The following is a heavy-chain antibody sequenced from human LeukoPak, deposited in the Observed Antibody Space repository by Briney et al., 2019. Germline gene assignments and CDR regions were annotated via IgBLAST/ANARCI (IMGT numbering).Heavy chain of an antibody. D-gene: IGHD3-10*01. J-gene: IGHJ4*02. Sequence: EASVKVSCKASGYTFTSYGINWVRQAPGQGLEWMGWISAYNGNTNYAQKLQGRVTMTTDTSTSTAYMELRSLRSDDTAVYYCARGSPRITMVRGVILYYFDYWGQGTLVTVSS. CDR2: ISAYNGNT. CDR3: ARGSPRITMVRGVILYYFDY. V-gene: IGHV1-18*01. CDR1: GYTFTSYG.